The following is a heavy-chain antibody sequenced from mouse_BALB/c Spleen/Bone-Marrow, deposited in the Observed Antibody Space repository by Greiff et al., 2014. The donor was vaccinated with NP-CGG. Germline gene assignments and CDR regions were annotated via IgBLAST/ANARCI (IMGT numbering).Heavy chain of an antibody. V-gene: IGHV2-6-7*01. Sequence: VKLVESGPGLVAPSQSLSITCTVSGFSLTDYGVNWVRQPPGKNLEWLGMIWGDGSTDYTSALKSRLSISKDNSQSQVFLKMNSLETDDTARYYCARDLYYYGFDYWGQGTTLTVSS. D-gene: IGHD1-1*01. CDR3: ARDLYYYGFDY. J-gene: IGHJ2*01. CDR1: GFSLTDYG. CDR2: IWGDGST.